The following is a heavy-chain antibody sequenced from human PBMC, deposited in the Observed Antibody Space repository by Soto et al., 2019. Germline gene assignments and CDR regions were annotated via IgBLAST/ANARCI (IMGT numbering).Heavy chain of an antibody. J-gene: IGHJ3*02. V-gene: IGHV1-18*01. Sequence: ASVKVSRKASGYTFTSYGISWVRQAPGQGLEWMGWISAYNGNTNYAQKLQGRVTMTTDTSTSTAYMELRSLRSDDTAVYYCARDRWIAVANDAFDIWGQGTMVTVSS. CDR3: ARDRWIAVANDAFDI. CDR1: GYTFTSYG. D-gene: IGHD6-19*01. CDR2: ISAYNGNT.